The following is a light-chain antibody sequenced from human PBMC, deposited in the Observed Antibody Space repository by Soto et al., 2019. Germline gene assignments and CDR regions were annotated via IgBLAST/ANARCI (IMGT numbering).Light chain of an antibody. J-gene: IGKJ2*03. CDR3: QQYNSYSRS. CDR1: QSIDAG. Sequence: DIQMTQSPSTLSASVGDRVTITCRASQSIDAGLAWYQHKPGKAPKLLIYKAPSLESGVPSRFSGSGSGTEFTLTIISLQPDAFATYYCQQYNSYSRSFGQGTKLEIK. CDR2: KAP. V-gene: IGKV1-5*03.